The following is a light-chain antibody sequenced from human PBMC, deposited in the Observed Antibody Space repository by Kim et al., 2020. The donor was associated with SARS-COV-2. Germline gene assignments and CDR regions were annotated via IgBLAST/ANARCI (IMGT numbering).Light chain of an antibody. V-gene: IGLV3-21*04. J-gene: IGLJ1*01. Sequence: AQGKTACRACGEDHVGGNSVHWYQQKSGQAPVLVIYYDRDRPSGIPERFAGSTSGNTATLTISGVEVGDEAYYYCQVWDSSSDHYVFGTGTKVTVL. CDR3: QVWDSSSDHYV. CDR2: YDR. CDR1: HVGGNS.